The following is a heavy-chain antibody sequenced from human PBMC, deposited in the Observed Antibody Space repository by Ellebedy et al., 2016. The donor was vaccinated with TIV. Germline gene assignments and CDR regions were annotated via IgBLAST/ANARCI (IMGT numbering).Heavy chain of an antibody. CDR2: MNPNSGNT. CDR1: GYTFTTYG. J-gene: IGHJ4*02. Sequence: AASVKVSCKASGYTFTTYGINWVRQAPGQGLEWVAWMNPNSGNTGSAQKFQGRVTMTRDSSISTAYMELSSLRSEDTAVYYCGRGRGYASTGRVYYFDYWGQGSLVTVSS. CDR3: GRGRGYASTGRVYYFDY. V-gene: IGHV1-8*02. D-gene: IGHD2-15*01.